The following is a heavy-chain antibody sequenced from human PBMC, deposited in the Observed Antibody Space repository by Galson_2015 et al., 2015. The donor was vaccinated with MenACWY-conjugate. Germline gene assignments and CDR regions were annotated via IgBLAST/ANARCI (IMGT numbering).Heavy chain of an antibody. D-gene: IGHD1-26*01. CDR1: GYSFTSYY. Sequence: SGAEVKKSGASVKVSCKASGYSFTSYYIHWVRQAPGQGLEWMGIINPSGGSTTYAQKFQGRVTMTRDTSTSTVYMEVSSLSSEDTAVYYCARGKATISTNDYFEYWGQGTLVTVSS. CDR2: INPSGGST. J-gene: IGHJ4*02. V-gene: IGHV1-46*01. CDR3: ARGKATISTNDYFEY.